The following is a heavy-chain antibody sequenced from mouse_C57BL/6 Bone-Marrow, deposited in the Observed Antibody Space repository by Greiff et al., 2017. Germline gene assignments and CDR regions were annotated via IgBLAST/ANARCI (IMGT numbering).Heavy chain of an antibody. CDR2: IWWDDDK. D-gene: IGHD1-1*01. CDR3: ARIERGYYGWGYYFDY. J-gene: IGHJ2*01. CDR1: GFSLSTFGMG. Sequence: QVTLKVSGPGILQPSQTLSLTCSFSGFSLSTFGMGVCWIRQPSGKGLEWLAHIWWDDDKYYNPALKSRLTISKDTSKHQVFLKIANVDTADTATYYCARIERGYYGWGYYFDYWGQGTTLTGCS. V-gene: IGHV8-8*01.